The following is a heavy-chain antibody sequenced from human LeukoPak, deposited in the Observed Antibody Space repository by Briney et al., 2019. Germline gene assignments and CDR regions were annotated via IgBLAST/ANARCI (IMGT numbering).Heavy chain of an antibody. CDR1: GFTFSIYA. J-gene: IGHJ4*02. CDR3: ANRPGWRGLEC. D-gene: IGHD3-10*01. CDR2: ITSSGDTT. Sequence: SGGSLRLSCTASGFTFSIYAMSWVRQAPGRGLEWVSAITSSGDTTFYADSVRGRFTISRDNSKNTLYLQMNSLRVDDTAVYYCANRPGWRGLECWGQGTLVTVSS. V-gene: IGHV3-23*01.